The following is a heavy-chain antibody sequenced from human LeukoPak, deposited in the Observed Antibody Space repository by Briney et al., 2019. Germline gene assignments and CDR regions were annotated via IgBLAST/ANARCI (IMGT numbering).Heavy chain of an antibody. V-gene: IGHV4-59*12. J-gene: IGHJ4*02. CDR2: IYYSGST. CDR1: GGSISSYY. D-gene: IGHD2-15*01. CDR3: AGQVVVDAASPQY. Sequence: PSETLSLTCTVSGGSISSYYWSWIRQPPGKGLEWIGYIYYSGSTNYNPSLKSRVTISVDTSKNQFSLKLSSVTAADTAVYYCAGQVVVDAASPQYWGQGTLVTVSS.